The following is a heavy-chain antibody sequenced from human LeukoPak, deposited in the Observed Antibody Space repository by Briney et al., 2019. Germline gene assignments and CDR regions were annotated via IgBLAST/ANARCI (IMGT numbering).Heavy chain of an antibody. V-gene: IGHV1-18*01. D-gene: IGHD5-18*01. CDR3: ARDLGLDTTMILFDY. Sequence: ASVKVSCKASGYSFTSFGISWVRQAPGQGPEWMGWVSAYNGNTNYVQRFQGRVTMTTDTSTNTAYMELRSLTSDDTAVYYCARDLGLDTTMILFDYWGQGTVVTVSS. CDR2: VSAYNGNT. CDR1: GYSFTSFG. J-gene: IGHJ4*02.